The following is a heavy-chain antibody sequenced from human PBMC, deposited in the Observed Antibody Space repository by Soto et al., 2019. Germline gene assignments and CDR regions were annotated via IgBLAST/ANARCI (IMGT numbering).Heavy chain of an antibody. J-gene: IGHJ4*02. D-gene: IGHD3-22*01. V-gene: IGHV3-21*06. CDR2: ISSTTNYI. Sequence: PGGSLRLSCAASGFTFTRYSMDWVRQAPGKGLEWVSSISSTTNYIYYGDSMKGRFTISRDNAKNSLYLEMNSLRAEDTAVYYCARSYYYDSSGYPHYWGQGTLVTVSS. CDR3: ARSYYYDSSGYPHY. CDR1: GFTFTRYS.